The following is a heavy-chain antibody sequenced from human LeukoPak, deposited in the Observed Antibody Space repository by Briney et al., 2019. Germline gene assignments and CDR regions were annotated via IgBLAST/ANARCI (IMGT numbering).Heavy chain of an antibody. CDR1: GGSISSSSYY. V-gene: IGHV4-39*01. J-gene: IGHJ4*02. Sequence: PSETLSLTCTVSGGSISSSSYYWGWIRQPPGTGLEWIGSIYYSGSTYYNPSLKSRVTISVDTSKNQFSLKLSSVTAADTAVYYCARQNSGALYYWGQGTLVTVSS. CDR2: IYYSGST. CDR3: ARQNSGALYY. D-gene: IGHD1-26*01.